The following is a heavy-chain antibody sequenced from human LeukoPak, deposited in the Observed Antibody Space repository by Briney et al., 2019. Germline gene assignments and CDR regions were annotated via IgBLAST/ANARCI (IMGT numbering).Heavy chain of an antibody. J-gene: IGHJ5*02. Sequence: SETLSLTCTVSVYSISSGYYWGWIRQPPGKGLEWIGCIYHRGTTHYNPSLKSRVTISADTSKNQFSLNLSSVTAAGTAVYYCARGYDFWSGYPDNWFDPWGQGILVTVSS. D-gene: IGHD3-3*01. V-gene: IGHV4-38-2*02. CDR1: VYSISSGYY. CDR3: ARGYDFWSGYPDNWFDP. CDR2: IYHRGTT.